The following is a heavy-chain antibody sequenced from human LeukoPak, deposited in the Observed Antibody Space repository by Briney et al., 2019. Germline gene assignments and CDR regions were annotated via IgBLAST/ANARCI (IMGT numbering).Heavy chain of an antibody. CDR1: GFTFSSYA. CDR3: ARAIEARYDFWSGTYYYGMDV. CDR2: MSYDGSNK. Sequence: GGSLRLSCAASGFTFSSYAMHWVRQAPGKGLEWVAVMSYDGSNKYYADSVKGRFTISRDNSKNTLYLQMNSLRAEDTAVYYCARAIEARYDFWSGTYYYGMDVWGQGTTVTVSS. V-gene: IGHV3-30-3*01. D-gene: IGHD3-3*01. J-gene: IGHJ6*02.